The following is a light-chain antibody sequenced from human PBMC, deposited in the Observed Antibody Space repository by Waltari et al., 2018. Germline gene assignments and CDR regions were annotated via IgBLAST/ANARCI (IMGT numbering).Light chain of an antibody. CDR3: ASYVNSFALV. V-gene: IGLV2-14*01. CDR2: EVK. Sequence: HSALTQPASVSGSPGQSISISCAGTTSDIGAYDLVSWYLKYPGKAPKLIIYEVKNRPSDISPRFSASKSGDTASLTISGLQAEDEAEYYCASYVNSFALVFGGGTKVSVL. CDR1: TSDIGAYDL. J-gene: IGLJ2*01.